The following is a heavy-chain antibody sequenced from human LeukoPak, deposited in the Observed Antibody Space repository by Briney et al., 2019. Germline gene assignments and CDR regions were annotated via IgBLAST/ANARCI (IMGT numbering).Heavy chain of an antibody. CDR3: ARDELRYLDWIYYYYYGMDV. Sequence: GASVKVCCKASGYIFTTYGISWVRQAPGQGLEWMGWISAYNGDTNYAQKLPGRVTMTTDTSTSTAYMELRSMRSDDTAVYYCARDELRYLDWIYYYYYGMDVWGQGTTVTVSS. V-gene: IGHV1-18*01. CDR1: GYIFTTYG. CDR2: ISAYNGDT. J-gene: IGHJ6*02. D-gene: IGHD3-9*01.